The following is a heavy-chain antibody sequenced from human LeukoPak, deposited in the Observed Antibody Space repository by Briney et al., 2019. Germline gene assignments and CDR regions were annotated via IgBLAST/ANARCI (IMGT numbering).Heavy chain of an antibody. Sequence: PGGSLRLSCAASGFTFSSYSMNWVRQAPGKGLEWVSSISSSSSYIYYADSVKGRFTISRDNAKNSLYLQMNSLRAEDTAVYYCARDRGYDILTGYYTAIDYWGQGTPVTVSS. CDR1: GFTFSSYS. V-gene: IGHV3-21*01. CDR2: ISSSSSYI. J-gene: IGHJ4*02. D-gene: IGHD3-9*01. CDR3: ARDRGYDILTGYYTAIDY.